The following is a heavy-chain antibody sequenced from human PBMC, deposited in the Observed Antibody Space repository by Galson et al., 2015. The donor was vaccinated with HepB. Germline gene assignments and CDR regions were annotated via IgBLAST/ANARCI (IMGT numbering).Heavy chain of an antibody. J-gene: IGHJ4*02. V-gene: IGHV3-23*01. CDR2: ISGSGGNT. CDR1: GFTFSSYA. CDR3: VKERELSSGWPFDF. D-gene: IGHD6-19*01. Sequence: SVKLSCAASGFTFSSYAMSWVRQAPGKGLEWVSAISGSGGNTYYVDSMKGRFTISRDNSKNTLYLQMNSLRAEDTAVYYCVKERELSSGWPFDFGGQGTLVTVSS.